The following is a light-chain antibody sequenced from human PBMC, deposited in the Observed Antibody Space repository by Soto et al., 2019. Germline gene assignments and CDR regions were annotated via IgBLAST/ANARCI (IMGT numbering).Light chain of an antibody. J-gene: IGKJ4*01. V-gene: IGKV3-15*01. CDR2: DAS. Sequence: EIVMTQSPATLSVSPGERATLSCRASQTVSINLAWYQQKPGQAPRLLIFDASTRATGIPARFSGSGSGTEFTLTISSLEPEDFAVYYCQQRSNWPPLTFGGGTKVEIK. CDR3: QQRSNWPPLT. CDR1: QTVSIN.